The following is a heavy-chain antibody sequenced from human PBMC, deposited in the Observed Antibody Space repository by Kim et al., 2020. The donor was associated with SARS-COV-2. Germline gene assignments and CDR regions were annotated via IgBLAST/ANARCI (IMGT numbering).Heavy chain of an antibody. V-gene: IGHV4-34*01. J-gene: IGHJ4*02. CDR1: DRSFSDYY. Sequence: SETLSLTCAVYDRSFSDYYWSWIRQPPGKGLEWIGEINYSGTTNYNPSLKSRVTISVDTSKNQVSLKVTSVTAADTAVYYCARLSGSGSYSNTALDHWGQGSLVTVSS. CDR3: ARLSGSGSYSNTALDH. CDR2: INYSGTT. D-gene: IGHD3-10*01.